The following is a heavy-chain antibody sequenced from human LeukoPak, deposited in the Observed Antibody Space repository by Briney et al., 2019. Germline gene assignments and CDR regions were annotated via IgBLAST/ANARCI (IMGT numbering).Heavy chain of an antibody. Sequence: GGSLRLSCAASGFTIDGYAMHWVRQTPGKSLEWVTLISADAGRKYYADSVKGRFTISRDNSKNSLFLQMNSPRTEDTALYYCAKGQDSSGYRSLDYWGQGTLLTVSS. J-gene: IGHJ4*02. CDR3: AKGQDSSGYRSLDY. V-gene: IGHV3-43*02. D-gene: IGHD3-22*01. CDR1: GFTIDGYA. CDR2: ISADAGRK.